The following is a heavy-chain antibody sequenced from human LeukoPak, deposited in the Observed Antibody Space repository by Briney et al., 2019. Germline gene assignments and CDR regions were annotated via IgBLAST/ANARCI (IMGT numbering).Heavy chain of an antibody. CDR3: ARGGWKNWGTYHFDY. CDR2: IYHSGST. Sequence: PSQSLSLTCTVSGGSISSGGYYWSWIRQPPGKGLEWIGYIYHSGSTYYNPSLKSRVTISLDTSKNQFSLKLSSVTAADTAVYYCARGGWKNWGTYHFDYWGQGTLVTVSS. CDR1: GGSISSGGYY. D-gene: IGHD7-27*01. V-gene: IGHV4-30-2*01. J-gene: IGHJ4*02.